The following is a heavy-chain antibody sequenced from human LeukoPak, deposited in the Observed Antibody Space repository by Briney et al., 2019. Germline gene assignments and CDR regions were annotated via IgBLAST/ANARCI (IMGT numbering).Heavy chain of an antibody. CDR1: GFTVSTNY. D-gene: IGHD6-13*01. Sequence: SGGSLRLSCVASGFTVSTNYMSWVRQAPGKGLEWVSVFYSGGNTYYADSVKGRFTISRDTSKNTLYLQMDSLRAEDTAVYYCAVGGYSSSWNNWFDPWGQGTLVTVSS. CDR2: FYSGGNT. V-gene: IGHV3-53*01. CDR3: AVGGYSSSWNNWFDP. J-gene: IGHJ5*02.